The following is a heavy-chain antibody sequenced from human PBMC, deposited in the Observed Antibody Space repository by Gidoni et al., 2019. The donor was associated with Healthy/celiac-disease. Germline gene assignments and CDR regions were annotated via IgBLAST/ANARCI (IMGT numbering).Heavy chain of an antibody. Sequence: TGKGLEWLGILYPGDSDTRYSQSFQGQVTSSADKPISTAYLQWSSLKASDTAMYYCARQPQCTTFDYWGQGTLVTVSS. CDR3: ARQPQCTTFDY. V-gene: IGHV5-51*01. D-gene: IGHD1-1*01. J-gene: IGHJ4*02. CDR2: LYPGDSDT.